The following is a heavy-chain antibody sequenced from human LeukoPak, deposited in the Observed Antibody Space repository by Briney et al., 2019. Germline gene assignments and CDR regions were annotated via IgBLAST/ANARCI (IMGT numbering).Heavy chain of an antibody. CDR2: ISGSGGST. J-gene: IGHJ4*02. Sequence: GGSLRLSRAASGFTFSSYAMSWVRQAPGKGLEWVSAISGSGGSTYYADSVKGRFTISRDNSKNTLYLQMNSLRAEDTAVYYCAKTDSSGYLGYWGQGTLVTVSS. CDR1: GFTFSSYA. CDR3: AKTDSSGYLGY. D-gene: IGHD3-22*01. V-gene: IGHV3-23*01.